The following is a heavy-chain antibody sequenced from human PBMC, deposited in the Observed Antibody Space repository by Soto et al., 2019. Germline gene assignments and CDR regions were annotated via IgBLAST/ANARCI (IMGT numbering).Heavy chain of an antibody. V-gene: IGHV1-18*01. Sequence: AAVKGSCNAAGSTFTSYGISWGRQEPGQGLEWMGWISAYNGNTNYAQKLQGRVTMTTDTSTSTAYMELRSLRSDDTAVYYCAREVVAVAGNWFDPWGLGTLVTVSS. D-gene: IGHD6-19*01. CDR2: ISAYNGNT. CDR3: AREVVAVAGNWFDP. J-gene: IGHJ5*02. CDR1: GSTFTSYG.